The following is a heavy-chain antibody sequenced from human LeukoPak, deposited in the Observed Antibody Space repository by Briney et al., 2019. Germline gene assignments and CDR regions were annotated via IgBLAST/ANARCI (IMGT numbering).Heavy chain of an antibody. J-gene: IGHJ4*02. CDR3: ARLVVMGNVYDY. Sequence: SETLSLTCTVSGGSISSSSYYWGWIRQPPGKGLEWIGSIYYSGSTYYNPSLKSRVTISVDTSKNQFSLKLSSVTAADTAVYYCARLVVMGNVYDYWGQGTLVTVSS. CDR1: GGSISSSSYY. CDR2: IYYSGST. D-gene: IGHD2-15*01. V-gene: IGHV4-39*01.